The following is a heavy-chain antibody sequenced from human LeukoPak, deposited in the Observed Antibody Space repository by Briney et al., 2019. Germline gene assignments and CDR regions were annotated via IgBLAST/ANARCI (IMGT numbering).Heavy chain of an antibody. Sequence: ASVKVSCKASGYTFTSYAMNWVRQAPGQGLEWMGWINTNTGNPTYAQGFTGRFVFSLDTSVSTAYLQISSLKAEDTAVYYCARGAHSKIRYFDLWGRGTLVTDSS. CDR1: GYTFTSYA. J-gene: IGHJ2*01. CDR2: INTNTGNP. CDR3: ARGAHSKIRYFDL. V-gene: IGHV7-4-1*02.